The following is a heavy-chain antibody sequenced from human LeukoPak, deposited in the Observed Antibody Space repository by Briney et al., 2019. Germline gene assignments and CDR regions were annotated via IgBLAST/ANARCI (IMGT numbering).Heavy chain of an antibody. CDR1: GGSITSPYY. CDR2: IYYGGST. J-gene: IGHJ1*01. Sequence: TETLSLTCTVSGGSITSPYYWGWIRQTPGKGLEWIGNIYYGGSTYQNPSLKSRVTISVVTSKKQFSLKLSSVTAADTAFYYCARAGHQVLPSSPVYFHHWGQGTLVTVSS. CDR3: ARAGHQVLPSSPVYFHH. V-gene: IGHV4-39*07. D-gene: IGHD2-2*01.